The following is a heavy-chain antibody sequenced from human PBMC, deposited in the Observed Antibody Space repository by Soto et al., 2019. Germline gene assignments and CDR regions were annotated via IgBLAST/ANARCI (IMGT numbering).Heavy chain of an antibody. CDR1: GYTFTSSA. V-gene: IGHV1-3*01. Sequence: ASVKVSCKASGYTFTSSAMHWVSQAPEQRLEWMGWINAGNGNTKYSQKFQGRVTITRDTSASTAYMELSSLRSEDTAVYYCARDRTSIAARPYYYYGMDVWGQGTTVTVS. CDR2: INAGNGNT. CDR3: ARDRTSIAARPYYYYGMDV. J-gene: IGHJ6*02. D-gene: IGHD6-6*01.